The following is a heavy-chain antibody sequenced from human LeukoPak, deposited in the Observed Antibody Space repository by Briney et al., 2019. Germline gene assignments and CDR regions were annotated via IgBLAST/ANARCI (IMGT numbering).Heavy chain of an antibody. V-gene: IGHV5-51*01. CDR1: GYRFTSYW. CDR2: IYPDDSNT. CDR3: ARQGAAGKYYYYYMDV. D-gene: IGHD6-13*01. Sequence: GESLKISCKGSGYRFTSYWIGWVRQMPGQGLEWMGIIYPDDSNTIYGPSFQGQVTISADKSINTAYLERSSLKASDTAIYYCARQGAAGKYYYYYMDVWGKGTTVTVSS. J-gene: IGHJ6*03.